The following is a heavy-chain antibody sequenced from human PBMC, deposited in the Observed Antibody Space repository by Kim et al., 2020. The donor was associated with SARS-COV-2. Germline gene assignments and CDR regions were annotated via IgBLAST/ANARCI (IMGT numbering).Heavy chain of an antibody. D-gene: IGHD3-16*01. CDR2: ISTYSGST. J-gene: IGHJ5*02. V-gene: IGHV1-18*04. Sequence: ASVKVSCKTSGYIFTNYGINWVRQAPGQGLEWMGWISTYSGSTNYARKLQDRVTMTTDTSTSTAYMELGSLRSDDTAMYYCAREAKTNNFWGGNWFDPWGQGPLVTVSS. CDR3: AREAKTNNFWGGNWFDP. CDR1: GYIFTNYG.